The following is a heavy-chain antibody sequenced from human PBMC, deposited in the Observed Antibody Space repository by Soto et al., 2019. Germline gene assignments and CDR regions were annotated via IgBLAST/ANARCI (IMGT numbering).Heavy chain of an antibody. D-gene: IGHD6-19*01. CDR1: GYSFTNYA. CDR3: ARAVAVPADFDY. J-gene: IGHJ4*02. V-gene: IGHV1-3*05. CDR2: INAGNGNT. Sequence: QVQLVQSGAEEKKPGASVKVSCKASGYSFTNYATHWVRQAPGQGLEWMGWINAGNGNTKYSQKFQGRVTITRDTSASTAYMELSSLRSEDTAVYYCARAVAVPADFDYWGQGTLVTVSS.